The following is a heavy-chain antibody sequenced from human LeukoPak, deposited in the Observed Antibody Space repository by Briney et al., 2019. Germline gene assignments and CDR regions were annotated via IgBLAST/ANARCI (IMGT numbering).Heavy chain of an antibody. CDR3: ASDFGGSVDY. J-gene: IGHJ4*02. V-gene: IGHV3-74*01. Sequence: PGGSLRLSCVASGFTFSRYWRHWVRQAPGKGLVWVSRMNTDGSRTDYADSVKGRFTISRDNAKNTLYLQMNSLGAEDTAVYSCASDFGGSVDYWGQGTLVTVSS. CDR1: GFTFSRYW. D-gene: IGHD2-15*01. CDR2: MNTDGSRT.